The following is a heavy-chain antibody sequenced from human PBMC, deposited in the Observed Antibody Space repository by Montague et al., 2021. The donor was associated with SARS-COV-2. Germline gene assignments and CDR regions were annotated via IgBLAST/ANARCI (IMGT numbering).Heavy chain of an antibody. CDR1: GGSFSSYY. CDR2: IFTSGTA. Sequence: SETLSLTCTVSGGSFSSYYWSWIRQPAGKGLEWIGRIFTSGTASYSPSLKSRVTVAVDTSKNQSSLKLSSVTAADTAVYCCAKTPVSGYHGGFDSWGQGTLVTVPS. D-gene: IGHD2-2*01. V-gene: IGHV4-4*07. CDR3: AKTPVSGYHGGFDS. J-gene: IGHJ4*02.